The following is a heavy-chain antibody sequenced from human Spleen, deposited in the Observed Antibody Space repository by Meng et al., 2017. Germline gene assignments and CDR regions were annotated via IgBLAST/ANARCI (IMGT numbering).Heavy chain of an antibody. D-gene: IGHD3-10*01. Sequence: GESLKISCAASGFTFSSYAMSWVRQAPGKGLEWVANIKQDGSEKYYVDSVKGRFTISRDNAKNSLYLQMNSLRAEDTAVYYCARDRGLDYYWGQGTLVTVSS. CDR2: IKQDGSEK. CDR3: ARDRGLDYY. CDR1: GFTFSSYA. V-gene: IGHV3-7*01. J-gene: IGHJ4*02.